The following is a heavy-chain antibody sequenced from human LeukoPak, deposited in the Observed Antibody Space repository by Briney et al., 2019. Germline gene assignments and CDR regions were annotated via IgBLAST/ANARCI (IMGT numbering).Heavy chain of an antibody. Sequence: SETLSLTCTVSGGSISNNNYYWGWIRQPPGKGLEWIGTIYYSGSTYYNPSLKRRVTVSVDTSKKQFSLQLSSVTAADTTVYYCARMYSGYEDYWGQGTLVTVSS. V-gene: IGHV4-39*01. CDR3: ARMYSGYEDY. D-gene: IGHD5-12*01. J-gene: IGHJ4*02. CDR2: IYYSGST. CDR1: GGSISNNNYY.